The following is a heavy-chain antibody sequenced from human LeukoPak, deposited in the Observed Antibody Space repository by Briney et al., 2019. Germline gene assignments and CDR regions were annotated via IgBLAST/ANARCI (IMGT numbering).Heavy chain of an antibody. CDR3: ASSHDYGDYLDDY. V-gene: IGHV1-8*01. Sequence: ASVKVSCKAPGYTFTSYDINWVRQATGQGLEWMGWMNPNSGNTGYAQKFQGRVTMTRNTSISTAYMELSSLRSEDTAVYYCASSHDYGDYLDDYWGQGTLVTVSS. CDR1: GYTFTSYD. CDR2: MNPNSGNT. J-gene: IGHJ4*02. D-gene: IGHD4-17*01.